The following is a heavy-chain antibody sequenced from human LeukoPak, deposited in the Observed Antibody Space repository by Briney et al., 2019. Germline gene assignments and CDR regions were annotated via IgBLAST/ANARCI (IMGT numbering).Heavy chain of an antibody. V-gene: IGHV4-34*01. Sequence: AGGSLRLSCTASGFTFGDYAMSWFRQAPGKGLEWIGEINHSGSTNYNPSLKSRVTISVDTSKNQFSLKLSSVTAADTAVYYCARPQAARWAYYYGSGSYSRSLAGFFFDYWGQGTLVTVSS. CDR1: GFTFGDYA. D-gene: IGHD3-10*01. J-gene: IGHJ4*02. CDR2: INHSGST. CDR3: ARPQAARWAYYYGSGSYSRSLAGFFFDY.